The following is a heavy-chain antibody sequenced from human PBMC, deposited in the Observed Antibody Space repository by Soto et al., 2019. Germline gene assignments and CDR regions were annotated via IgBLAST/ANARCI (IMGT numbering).Heavy chain of an antibody. Sequence: SVKVSCKASGGTFSSYAISWVRQAPGQGLEWMGGIIPIFGTANYAQKFQGRVTITADESTSTAYMELSSLRSEDTAVYYCARGVYSSSSLDVLGYWGQGTLVTVSS. J-gene: IGHJ4*02. CDR2: IIPIFGTA. CDR1: GGTFSSYA. D-gene: IGHD6-6*01. V-gene: IGHV1-69*13. CDR3: ARGVYSSSSLDVLGY.